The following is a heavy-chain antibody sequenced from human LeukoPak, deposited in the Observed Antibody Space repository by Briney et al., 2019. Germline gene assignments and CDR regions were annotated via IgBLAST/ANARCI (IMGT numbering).Heavy chain of an antibody. V-gene: IGHV3-23*01. CDR3: AKELRIAAAGTVGFDI. J-gene: IGHJ3*02. CDR1: GFTFSIYA. D-gene: IGHD6-13*01. Sequence: GGSLRLSCAASGFTFSIYAMIWVRQAPGKGLEWVSAISGSGGSTYYADSVKGRFTISRDNSKNTLYLQMSSLRAEDTAVYYCAKELRIAAAGTVGFDIWGQGTMVTVSS. CDR2: ISGSGGST.